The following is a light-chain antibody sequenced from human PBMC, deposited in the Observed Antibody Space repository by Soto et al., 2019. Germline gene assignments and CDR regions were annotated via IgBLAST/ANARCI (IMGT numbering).Light chain of an antibody. CDR1: TSNILRNY. CDR3: ASWDDSLSGDV. V-gene: IGLV1-47*01. Sequence: QSALPQPPSASGNPGQRLTISCSGSTSNILRNYVYWYRQLPGTAPRLLISMNDQRPSGVPDRFSGSKSGTSASLAISGLRSEDEADYYCASWDDSLSGDVFGTGTKVTVL. J-gene: IGLJ1*01. CDR2: MND.